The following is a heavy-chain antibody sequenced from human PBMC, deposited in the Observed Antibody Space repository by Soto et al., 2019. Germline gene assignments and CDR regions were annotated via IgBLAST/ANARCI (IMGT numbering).Heavy chain of an antibody. V-gene: IGHV1-2*02. CDR3: ARDPIGGGAPYYCDY. CDR1: GYTFTGDY. CDR2: INPNTGGT. J-gene: IGHJ4*02. D-gene: IGHD3-16*01. Sequence: GASVKVSCKASGYTFTGDYMHWVRQAPGQGLEWMGWINPNTGGTDYAQKFQGRVTMTRDTSISTAYMELSRLTSDDTAVYFCARDPIGGGAPYYCDYWGQGTLVTVSS.